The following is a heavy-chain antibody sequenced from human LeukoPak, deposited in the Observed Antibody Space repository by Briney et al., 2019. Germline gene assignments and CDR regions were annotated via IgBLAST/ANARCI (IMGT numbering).Heavy chain of an antibody. CDR2: ISGHGGLS. V-gene: IGHV3-43*02. J-gene: IGHJ6*02. Sequence: PGGSLTLSCAASGFTFDDYAMHCVRQSPGKGLEWVSLISGHGGLSDYADSVKGRFTISRDNSKNSLYLQMNSLRSEDTALYYCAKAQFSSGSYSNYYYNGMDVWGHGTTVTVSS. CDR1: GFTFDDYA. CDR3: AKAQFSSGSYSNYYYNGMDV. D-gene: IGHD3-22*01.